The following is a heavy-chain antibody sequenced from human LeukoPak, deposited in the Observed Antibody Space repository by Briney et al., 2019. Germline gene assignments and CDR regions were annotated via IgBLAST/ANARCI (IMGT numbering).Heavy chain of an antibody. Sequence: GSSVKVSCKASGGTFSNYAISWVRQAPGQGLEWMGGIIPIFGTANFAQKFQGRVTITADESTSTAYMELSSLRSEDTAVYYCAREIGYCSSTSCPYFDQWGQGTLVTVPS. J-gene: IGHJ4*02. D-gene: IGHD2-2*01. CDR3: AREIGYCSSTSCPYFDQ. CDR1: GGTFSNYA. CDR2: IIPIFGTA. V-gene: IGHV1-69*01.